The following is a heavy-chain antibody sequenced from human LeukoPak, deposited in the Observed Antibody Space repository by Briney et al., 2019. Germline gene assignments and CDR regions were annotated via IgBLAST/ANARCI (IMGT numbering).Heavy chain of an antibody. D-gene: IGHD1-26*01. CDR2: IYHSGST. Sequence: SETLSLTCTVSGYSISSGYYWGWIRQPPGKGLEWIGSIYHSGSTYYNPSLKSRVTISVDTSKNQFSLKLSSVTAADTAVYYCARDPLGRGSYEFDYWGQGTLVTVSS. CDR1: GYSISSGYY. CDR3: ARDPLGRGSYEFDY. J-gene: IGHJ4*02. V-gene: IGHV4-38-2*02.